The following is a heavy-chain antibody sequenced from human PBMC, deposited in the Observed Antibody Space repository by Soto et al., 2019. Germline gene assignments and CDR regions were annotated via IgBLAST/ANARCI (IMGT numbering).Heavy chain of an antibody. V-gene: IGHV1-18*01. CDR2: ISAYNGNT. CDR1: GYTFTSNG. J-gene: IGHJ4*02. Sequence: ASVKVSCKTSGYTFTSNGISWVRQAPGQGLEWMGWISAYNGNTNYAQKVQGRVTMTADTSTTTAYMELRSLRSDDTAVYYCARDRVAAAGPFDYWGQGTLVTVSS. D-gene: IGHD6-13*01. CDR3: ARDRVAAAGPFDY.